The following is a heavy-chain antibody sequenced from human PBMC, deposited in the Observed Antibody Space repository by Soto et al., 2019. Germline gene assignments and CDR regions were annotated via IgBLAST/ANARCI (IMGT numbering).Heavy chain of an antibody. CDR2: INAGNGNT. V-gene: IGHV1-3*01. Sequence: ASVKVSCKASGYTFTTYAMHWVRQAPGQSLEWMGWINAGNGNTQYSQKFQGRVTITRDTSASTAYMELSSLRSEDTAVYYCARTLRYCTSTSCPGDFYYGMDVWGQGTMVTVSS. J-gene: IGHJ6*02. CDR1: GYTFTTYA. CDR3: ARTLRYCTSTSCPGDFYYGMDV. D-gene: IGHD2-2*01.